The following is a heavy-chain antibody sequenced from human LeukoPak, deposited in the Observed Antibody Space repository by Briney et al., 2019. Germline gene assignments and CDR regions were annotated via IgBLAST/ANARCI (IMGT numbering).Heavy chain of an antibody. CDR2: ISYDGSNK. Sequence: GRSLRLSRAASGFTFSSYGMHWVRQAPGKGLEWVAVISYDGSNKYYADSVKGRFTISRDNSKNTLCLQMNSLRAEDTAVYYCAKDYGDYNYYFDYWGQGTLVTVSS. D-gene: IGHD4-17*01. J-gene: IGHJ4*02. CDR3: AKDYGDYNYYFDY. V-gene: IGHV3-30*18. CDR1: GFTFSSYG.